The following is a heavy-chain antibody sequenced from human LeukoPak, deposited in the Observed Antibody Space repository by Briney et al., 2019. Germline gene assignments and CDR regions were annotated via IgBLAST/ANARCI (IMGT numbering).Heavy chain of an antibody. CDR2: INPSGGST. V-gene: IGHV1-46*01. D-gene: IGHD2-15*01. J-gene: IGHJ3*02. CDR1: GYTFTSYY. CDR3: AKQRLRDIVVVVAPYEDAFDI. Sequence: ASVKVSCKASGYTFTSYYMHWVRQAPGQGLEWMGIINPSGGSTSYAQKFQGRVTMTRDMSTSTVYMELSSLRAEDTAVYYCAKQRLRDIVVVVAPYEDAFDIWGQGTMVTVSS.